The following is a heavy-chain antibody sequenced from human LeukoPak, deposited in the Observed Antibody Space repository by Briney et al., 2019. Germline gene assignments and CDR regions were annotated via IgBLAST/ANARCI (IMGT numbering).Heavy chain of an antibody. CDR2: VSYDETDK. V-gene: IGHV3-30*18. D-gene: IGHD3-16*02. CDR1: DFTFGSYS. Sequence: LMLSCSASDFTFGSYSIMCVGRPAARGGVGWAAVSYDETDKYYADSVKGRFTISRDNSKNTLYLQMNCLRAEDTAVYYCAKSISVRSAVSLGGFDNWGQGNLGTVSP. CDR3: AKSISVRSAVSLGGFDN. J-gene: IGHJ4*02.